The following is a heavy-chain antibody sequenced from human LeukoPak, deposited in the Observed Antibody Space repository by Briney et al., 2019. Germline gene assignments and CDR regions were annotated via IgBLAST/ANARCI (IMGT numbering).Heavy chain of an antibody. D-gene: IGHD6-19*01. Sequence: GGSLRLSCAASGFTVSSNYMSWVRQAPGKGLEWVSIIYSGGGNTYYADSVKGRFTISRDNSKNTLYPQMNSLRAEDTAVYYCARDRGESSGWPIIDYWGQGTLVTVSS. CDR1: GFTVSSNY. J-gene: IGHJ4*02. V-gene: IGHV3-66*01. CDR3: ARDRGESSGWPIIDY. CDR2: IYSGGGNT.